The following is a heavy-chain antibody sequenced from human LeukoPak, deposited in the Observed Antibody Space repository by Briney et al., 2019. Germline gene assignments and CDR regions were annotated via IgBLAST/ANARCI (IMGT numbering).Heavy chain of an antibody. V-gene: IGHV1-69*04. CDR2: IIPIFGIA. CDR1: GGTFSSYA. CDR3: ARGLAAASMDV. D-gene: IGHD6-13*01. Sequence: SVKVSCKASGGTFSSYALSWVRQAPGQGLEWMGRIIPIFGIANYAQKFQGRVTITADKSTSTAYMELSSLRSEDTAVYYCARGLAAASMDVWGQGNTVTVSS. J-gene: IGHJ6*02.